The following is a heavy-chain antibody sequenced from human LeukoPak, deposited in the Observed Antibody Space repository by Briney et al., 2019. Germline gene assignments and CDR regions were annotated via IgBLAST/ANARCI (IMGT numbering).Heavy chain of an antibody. D-gene: IGHD3-10*01. J-gene: IGHJ4*02. CDR3: ARGRNGSGYYFDY. CDR2: ISSNGGST. Sequence: SGGSLRLSCAASGFTFSSYAMHWVRQAPGKGLEYVSAISSNGGSTYYANSVKGRFTISRDNSKNTLYLQMGSLRAEDMAVYYCARGRNGSGYYFDYWGQGTLATVSS. CDR1: GFTFSSYA. V-gene: IGHV3-64*01.